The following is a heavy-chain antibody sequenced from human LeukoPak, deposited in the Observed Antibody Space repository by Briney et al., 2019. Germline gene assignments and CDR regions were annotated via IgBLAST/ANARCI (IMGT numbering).Heavy chain of an antibody. V-gene: IGHV4-59*08. CDR2: TSYSRTT. J-gene: IGHJ3*02. D-gene: IGHD6-19*01. CDR3: AKLGHSDGWYLGAFDI. Sequence: SETLSLTCAVSGGSITGHYWNWIRQTPGMRLEWIGYTSYSRTTIYNSYFRGRATMSIDTYKNHLYLNLTSVTATDTAVYYCAKLGHSDGWYLGAFDIWGQGTTVIVSS. CDR1: GGSITGHY.